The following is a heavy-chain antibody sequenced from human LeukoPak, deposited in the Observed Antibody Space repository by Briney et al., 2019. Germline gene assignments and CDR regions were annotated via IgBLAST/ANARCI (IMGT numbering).Heavy chain of an antibody. CDR2: IKQDGSEK. CDR1: GFTFSSYW. V-gene: IGHV3-7*01. CDR3: ARVDSGGSAYYYYYMDV. Sequence: GGSLRLSCAASGFTFSSYWMSWVRQAPGKGLEWVANIKQDGSEKYYVDSVKGRFTVSRDNAKNSLYLQMNSLRAEDTAVYYCARVDSGGSAYYYYYMDVWGKGTTVTVSS. J-gene: IGHJ6*03. D-gene: IGHD2-15*01.